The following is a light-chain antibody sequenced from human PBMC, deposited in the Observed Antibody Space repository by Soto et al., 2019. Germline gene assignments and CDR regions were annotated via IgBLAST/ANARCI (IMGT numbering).Light chain of an antibody. CDR1: SSDVGGYNY. Sequence: QSALTQPASVSGSPGQSITISCTGTSSDVGGYNYVSWYQQHPGKAPKLMIYEVSNRPSGVSNRFSGSKSGNTASLTISGLHAEVEADYYCSSFTSINTCVFGGGTQLTVL. J-gene: IGLJ3*02. V-gene: IGLV2-14*01. CDR2: EVS. CDR3: SSFTSINTCV.